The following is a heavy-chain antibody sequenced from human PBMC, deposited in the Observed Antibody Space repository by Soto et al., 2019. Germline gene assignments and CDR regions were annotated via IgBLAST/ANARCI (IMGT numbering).Heavy chain of an antibody. Sequence: PSETLSLTCSFSGGSISSYYWSLIRQHPGKGLEWIGYIYFSGSTYYNPSLKSRVTISVDTSKNQFSLKLSSVTAADTAVYYCARSPHIQLWSYPSDYWGQGTLVTVSS. CDR1: GGSISSYY. D-gene: IGHD5-18*01. CDR3: ARSPHIQLWSYPSDY. CDR2: IYFSGST. J-gene: IGHJ4*02. V-gene: IGHV4-59*06.